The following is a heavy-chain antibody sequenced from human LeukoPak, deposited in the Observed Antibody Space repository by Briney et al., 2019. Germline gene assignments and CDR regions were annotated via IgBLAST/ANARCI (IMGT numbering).Heavy chain of an antibody. CDR2: IYSGGST. D-gene: IGHD6-13*01. J-gene: IGHJ5*02. V-gene: IGHV3-53*01. Sequence: PGGSLRLSCAASGFTVSSNYMSWVRQAPGKGLEWVSVIYSGGSTYYADSVKGRFTISRDNSKNTLYLQMNSLRAEDTAVYYCARDSSSWAYNWFDPWGQGTLVTVSS. CDR3: ARDSSSWAYNWFDP. CDR1: GFTVSSNY.